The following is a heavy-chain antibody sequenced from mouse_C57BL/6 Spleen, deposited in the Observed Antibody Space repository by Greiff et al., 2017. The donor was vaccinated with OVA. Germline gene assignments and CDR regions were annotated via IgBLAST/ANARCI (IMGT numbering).Heavy chain of an antibody. D-gene: IGHD1-1*01. J-gene: IGHJ4*01. CDR2: IYPGSGST. CDR1: GYTFTSYW. Sequence: QVQLQQSGADLVKPGASVKMSCKASGYTFTSYWITWVRQRPGQGLEWIGDIYPGSGSTTYNEKFKSKATLTVDTSSSTAYMQLSSLTSEDSAVYYCARRYYGSSYIAMDDWGQGTSVTVSS. CDR3: ARRYYGSSYIAMDD. V-gene: IGHV1-55*01.